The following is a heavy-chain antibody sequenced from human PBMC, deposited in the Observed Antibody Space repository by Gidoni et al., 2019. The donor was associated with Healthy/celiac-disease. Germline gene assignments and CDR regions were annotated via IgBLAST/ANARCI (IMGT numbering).Heavy chain of an antibody. CDR2: IYYSGST. D-gene: IGHD3-22*01. J-gene: IGHJ6*02. V-gene: IGHV4-39*07. CDR3: ARDENYYDSSGYYYKSSQANYYYYGMDV. Sequence: QLQLQESGPGLVKPSETLSLTCTVSGGSLRSSSYYWGWIRQPPGKGLEWIGSIYYSGSTYYNPSLKSRVTISVDTSKNQFSLKLSSVTAADTAVYYCARDENYYDSSGYYYKSSQANYYYYGMDVWGQGTTVTVSS. CDR1: GGSLRSSSYY.